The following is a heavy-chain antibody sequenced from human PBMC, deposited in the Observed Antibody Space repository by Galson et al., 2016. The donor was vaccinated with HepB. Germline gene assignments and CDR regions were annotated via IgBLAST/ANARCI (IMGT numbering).Heavy chain of an antibody. CDR1: GFTFTAQA. V-gene: IGHV3-23*01. Sequence: SLRLSCAASGFTFTAQAMNWVRQAPGKGLEWVASLSSNEGRTYYADSVKGRFTVSRDTSQNILYLQMNILSVDDTAIYYCAKHRGGSAWPIFDYWGPGTPVTISS. CDR2: LSSNEGRT. J-gene: IGHJ4*02. CDR3: AKHRGGSAWPIFDY.